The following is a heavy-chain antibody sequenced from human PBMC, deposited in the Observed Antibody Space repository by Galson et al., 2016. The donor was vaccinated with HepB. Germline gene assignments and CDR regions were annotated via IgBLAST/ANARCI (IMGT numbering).Heavy chain of an antibody. D-gene: IGHD3-3*01. J-gene: IGHJ4*02. Sequence: SLRLSCAASRFSSGFSFSSFWMNWVRQAPGKGLEWVANIKQDGSEEYYVDSVKGRFTISRDNAKNSLYLQMNSLRTEDTAVYYCAAGGGSLAVSWGQGTLVTVSS. CDR2: IKQDGSEE. CDR3: AAGGGSLAVS. CDR1: GFSFSSFW. V-gene: IGHV3-7*03.